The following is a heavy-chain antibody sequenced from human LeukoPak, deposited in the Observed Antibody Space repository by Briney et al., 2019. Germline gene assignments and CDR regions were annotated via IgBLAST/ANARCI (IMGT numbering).Heavy chain of an antibody. CDR1: GFTFSSYA. CDR2: ISGSGGST. CDR3: ARDREGGYCSSTSCYYYYYGMDV. Sequence: PGGSLRLSCAASGFTFSSYAMSWVRQAPGKGLEWVSAISGSGGSTYYADSVKGRFTISRDNAKNSLYLQMNSLRAEDTAVYYCARDREGGYCSSTSCYYYYYGMDVWGQGTTVTVSS. V-gene: IGHV3-23*01. J-gene: IGHJ6*02. D-gene: IGHD2-2*01.